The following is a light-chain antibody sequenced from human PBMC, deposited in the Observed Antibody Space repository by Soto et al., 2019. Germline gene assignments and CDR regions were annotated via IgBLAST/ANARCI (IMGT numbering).Light chain of an antibody. CDR3: QSYDNSLSGVL. CDR1: SSNIGAGYD. Sequence: QTVVTQPPSVSGAPGQRVTISCTGSSSNIGAGYDVNWYQQLPGTAPNLLIFGNSNRPSGVPDRFSGSKSGTSASLAITGLQAEDEADYYCQSYDNSLSGVLFGGGTKLTVL. CDR2: GNS. V-gene: IGLV1-40*01. J-gene: IGLJ2*01.